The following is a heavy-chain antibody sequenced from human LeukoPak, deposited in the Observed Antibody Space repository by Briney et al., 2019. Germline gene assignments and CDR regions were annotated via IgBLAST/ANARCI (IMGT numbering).Heavy chain of an antibody. CDR3: AREGMGDSSGYYYVHYYYYMDV. D-gene: IGHD3-22*01. CDR1: GYTFTGYY. J-gene: IGHJ6*03. V-gene: IGHV1-2*02. Sequence: ASVKVSCKASGYTFTGYYMHWVRQAPGQGLEWMGWINPNSGGTNYAQKLQGRVTMTTDTSTSTAYMELRSLRSDDTAVYYCAREGMGDSSGYYYVHYYYYMDVWGKGTTVTISS. CDR2: INPNSGGT.